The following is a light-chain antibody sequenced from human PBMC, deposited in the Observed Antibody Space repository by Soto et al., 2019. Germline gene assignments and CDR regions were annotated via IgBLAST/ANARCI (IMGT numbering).Light chain of an antibody. V-gene: IGKV2D-29*01. J-gene: IGKJ2*01. CDR2: RVS. CDR3: MQSLQLPST. CDR1: QSLVHTDGKTY. Sequence: EIVVTQTPLSLSVTLGQPASISCKSGQSLVHTDGKTYLFWYLQKPGQPPQPLIYRVSNRFSGVPDRFSGSGSGTDFTLKISRVEADDVGVYYCMQSLQLPSTFAQGTNLEIK.